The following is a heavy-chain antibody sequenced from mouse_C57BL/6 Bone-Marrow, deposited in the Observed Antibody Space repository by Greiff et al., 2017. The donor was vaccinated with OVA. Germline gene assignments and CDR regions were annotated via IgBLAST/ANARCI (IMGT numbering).Heavy chain of an antibody. CDR1: GFTFSNYW. CDR3: TVGRRLAY. Sequence: EVNVVESGGGLVQPGGSMKLSCVASGFTFSNYWMNWVRQSPEKGLEWVAQIRLKSDNYATHYAESVKGRFTISRDDSKSSVYLQMNNLRAEDTGIYYCTVGRRLAYWGQGTLVTVSA. J-gene: IGHJ3*01. D-gene: IGHD4-1*01. CDR2: IRLKSDNYAT. V-gene: IGHV6-3*01.